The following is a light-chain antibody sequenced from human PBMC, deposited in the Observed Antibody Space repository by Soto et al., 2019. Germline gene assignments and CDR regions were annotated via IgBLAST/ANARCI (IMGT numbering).Light chain of an antibody. CDR1: QSVGKNY. CDR2: GAS. Sequence: EIVLTQSPGTLSLSPGDRATLSCRASQSVGKNYLAWFQHKTGQAPRLLVHGASDRATGIPDRFRGSGSGTDFTLTISRLEPEDFAVYYCHQYATDPLTFGGGTKVEI. V-gene: IGKV3-20*01. J-gene: IGKJ4*01. CDR3: HQYATDPLT.